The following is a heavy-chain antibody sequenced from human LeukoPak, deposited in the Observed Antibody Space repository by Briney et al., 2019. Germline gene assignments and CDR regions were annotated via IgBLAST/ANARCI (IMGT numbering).Heavy chain of an antibody. J-gene: IGHJ6*03. CDR2: INYSGST. V-gene: IGHV4-39*02. CDR1: GASISSSDYY. D-gene: IGHD3-22*01. Sequence: LETLSLTCSVSGASISSSDYYWGWIRQPPGKGLEWIGRINYSGSTYYNPSLKSRVTISVDTSKNHFSLRLTSMTAADTAVYYCARLTHSYYSDTSGYYPYYYMDVWGKGTTVTVSS. CDR3: ARLTHSYYSDTSGYYPYYYMDV.